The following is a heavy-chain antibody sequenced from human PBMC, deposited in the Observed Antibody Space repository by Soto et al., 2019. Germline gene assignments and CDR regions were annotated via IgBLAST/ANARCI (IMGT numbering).Heavy chain of an antibody. CDR1: GGSISSVGHY. CDR3: ARESGGYDSSTRYGLDV. J-gene: IGHJ6*02. D-gene: IGHD6-25*01. Sequence: LSLTSSVSGGSISSVGHYWTWIRQQPGKGLEWIGYIYYSGSTDYNPSLKSRVTISVDRSKNQFSLNLSSVTAADTAIYYCARESGGYDSSTRYGLDVWGQGTTVTVSS. CDR2: IYYSGST. V-gene: IGHV4-31*03.